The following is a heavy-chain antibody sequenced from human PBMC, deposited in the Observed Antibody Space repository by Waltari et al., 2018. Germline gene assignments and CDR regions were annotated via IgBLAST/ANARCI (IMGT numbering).Heavy chain of an antibody. CDR3: AKATIAVAGSRGAFDY. J-gene: IGHJ4*02. V-gene: IGHV3-23*01. CDR1: GFTFSSYA. D-gene: IGHD6-19*01. CDR2: ISGSGGST. Sequence: EVQLLESGGGLVQPGGSLRLSCAASGFTFSSYAMSWFRQAPGKGLEWVSAISGSGGSTYYADSVKGRFTISRDNSKNTLYLQMNSLRAEDTAVYYCAKATIAVAGSRGAFDYWGQGTLVTVSS.